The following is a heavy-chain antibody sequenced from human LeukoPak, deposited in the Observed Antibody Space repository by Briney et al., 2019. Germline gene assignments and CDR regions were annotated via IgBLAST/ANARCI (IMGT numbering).Heavy chain of an antibody. CDR3: AKDPRIAVALYYFDY. Sequence: GESLRLSCAASGFTFSSYAMSWVRRAPWKELEWVSAISGSGGSTYYADSVKGRFTISRDNSKNTLYLQMNSLRAEDTAVYYCAKDPRIAVALYYFDYWGQGTLVTVSS. V-gene: IGHV3-23*01. J-gene: IGHJ4*02. CDR2: ISGSGGST. D-gene: IGHD6-19*01. CDR1: GFTFSSYA.